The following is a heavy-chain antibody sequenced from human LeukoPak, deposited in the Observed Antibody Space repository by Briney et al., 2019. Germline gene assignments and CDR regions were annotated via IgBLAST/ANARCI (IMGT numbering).Heavy chain of an antibody. CDR1: GGSISSGDYY. D-gene: IGHD3-9*01. CDR3: ARRRYYDILTGYYKGAFDI. V-gene: IGHV4-30-4*08. Sequence: SETLSLTCTVSGGSISSGDYYWGWIRQHPGKGLEWIGYIYYSGSTYYNPSLKSRVTISVDTSKNQFSLKLSSVTAADTAVYYCARRRYYDILTGYYKGAFDIWGQGTMVTVSS. J-gene: IGHJ3*02. CDR2: IYYSGST.